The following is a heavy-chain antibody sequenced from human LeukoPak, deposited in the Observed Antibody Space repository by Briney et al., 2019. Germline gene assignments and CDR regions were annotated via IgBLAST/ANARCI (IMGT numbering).Heavy chain of an antibody. V-gene: IGHV6-1*01. CDR3: ARDPGYYYAMDV. CDR1: GDSVSSNTAA. D-gene: IGHD2-15*01. CDR2: TYYRSKWYY. J-gene: IGHJ6*02. Sequence: SQTLSHTSAIPGDSVSSNTAAWNWVRQSPSRGLEWLRRTYYRSKWYYDYATSVSSRIAINPDTSKNLFSLQLNSVTPEDTAVYYCARDPGYYYAMDVWGQGTTVTVSS.